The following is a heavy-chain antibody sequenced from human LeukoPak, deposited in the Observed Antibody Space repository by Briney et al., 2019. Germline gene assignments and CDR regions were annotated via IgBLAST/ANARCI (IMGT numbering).Heavy chain of an antibody. D-gene: IGHD3-16*01. J-gene: IGHJ3*02. V-gene: IGHV3-23*01. CDR2: ISGGGAKT. CDR1: GFTFSSAA. Sequence: GGSLRLSCASSGFTFSSAAMTWVRQAPGKGLEWVSFISGGGAKTFYADSVKGRFSISRDNSKNTVYLHMNSLRAEDTAIYYCAKCSSSYGNDALDIWGQGTMVTVSS. CDR3: AKCSSSYGNDALDI.